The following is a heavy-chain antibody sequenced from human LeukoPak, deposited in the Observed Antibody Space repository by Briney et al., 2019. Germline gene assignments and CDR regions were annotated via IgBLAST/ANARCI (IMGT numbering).Heavy chain of an antibody. Sequence: GESLRLSCAASGFTFSSYWMSWVRQAPGKGLEWVANINQDGSEKYYLDSVKGRFTISRDNAKNSLYLQMNSLRAEDKAVYYCARDRRGWSDYWGQGTLVTVSS. CDR3: ARDRRGWSDY. CDR1: GFTFSSYW. V-gene: IGHV3-7*01. J-gene: IGHJ4*02. D-gene: IGHD6-19*01. CDR2: INQDGSEK.